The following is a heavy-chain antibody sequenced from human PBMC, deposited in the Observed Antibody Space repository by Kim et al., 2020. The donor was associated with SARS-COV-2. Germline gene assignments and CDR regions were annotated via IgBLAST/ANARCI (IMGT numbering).Heavy chain of an antibody. D-gene: IGHD1-1*01. CDR2: IYSGGST. V-gene: IGHV3-53*01. CDR3: ARDPPATGTSP. J-gene: IGHJ5*02. CDR1: GFTVNSNY. Sequence: GGSLRLSCAASGFTVNSNYINWVRQAPGKGLEWVSVIYSGGSTYYADSVKGRFTISRDNSKNTLYLQMNSLRAADTVGYSCARDPPATGTSPWGQGTLVT.